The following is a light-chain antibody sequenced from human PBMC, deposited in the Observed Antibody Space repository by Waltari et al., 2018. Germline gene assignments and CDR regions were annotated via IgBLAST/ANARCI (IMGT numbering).Light chain of an antibody. CDR1: ESVSNY. CDR2: DTS. Sequence: EVVLTQSPVTLSLAAGERATLSCRASESVSNYLAWYQQKPGQSPRLLIFDTSKRATGIPARFSGSGYGTDFTLTINNLEAEDCALYYCQQGSILPLTFGGGTKVEI. V-gene: IGKV3-11*01. J-gene: IGKJ4*01. CDR3: QQGSILPLT.